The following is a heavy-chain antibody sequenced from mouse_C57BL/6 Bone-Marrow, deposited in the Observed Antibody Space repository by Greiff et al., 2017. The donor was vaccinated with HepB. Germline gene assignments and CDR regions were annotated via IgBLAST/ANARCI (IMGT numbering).Heavy chain of an antibody. CDR1: GYTFTDHT. J-gene: IGHJ4*01. V-gene: IGHV1-78*01. CDR3: ARWDGHEAMDY. Sequence: QVQLQQSDAELVKPGASVKISCKVSGYTFTDHTIHWMKQRPEQGLEWIGYINPSSGYTKYNQKFKDKATLTADKSSSTAYMQLSSLTYEDSAVYYCARWDGHEAMDYWGQGTSVTVSS. D-gene: IGHD2-3*01. CDR2: INPSSGYT.